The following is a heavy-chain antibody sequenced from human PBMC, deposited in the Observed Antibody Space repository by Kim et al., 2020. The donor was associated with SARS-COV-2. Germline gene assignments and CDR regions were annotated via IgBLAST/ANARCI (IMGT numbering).Heavy chain of an antibody. CDR3: ARDHCSGGSCYAQAWF. Sequence: SETLSLTCTVSGGSISSSSYYWGWIRQPPGKGLEWIGSIYYSGSTYYNPSLKSRVTISVDTSKNQFSLKLSSVTAADTAVYYCARDHCSGGSCYAQAWF. CDR2: IYYSGST. D-gene: IGHD2-15*01. V-gene: IGHV4-39*07. J-gene: IGHJ5*01. CDR1: GGSISSSSYY.